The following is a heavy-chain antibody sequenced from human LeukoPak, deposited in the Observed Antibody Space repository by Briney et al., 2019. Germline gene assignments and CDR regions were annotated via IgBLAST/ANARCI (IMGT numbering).Heavy chain of an antibody. J-gene: IGHJ5*02. Sequence: SETLSLTCTVSGGSISSYYWSWIRQPPGKGLEWIGYIYYSGSTNYNASLKSRVTISVDTSKNQFSLKLSSVTAADTAVYYCARHTYCSSSTCNDPWFDHWGQGTLVTVSS. V-gene: IGHV4-59*08. CDR3: ARHTYCSSSTCNDPWFDH. D-gene: IGHD2-2*01. CDR1: GGSISSYY. CDR2: IYYSGST.